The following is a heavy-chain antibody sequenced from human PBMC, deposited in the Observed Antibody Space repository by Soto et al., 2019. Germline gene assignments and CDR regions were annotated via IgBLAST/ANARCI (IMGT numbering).Heavy chain of an antibody. D-gene: IGHD3-22*01. CDR3: ARSPYYYDSSGYSRWNWFDP. CDR1: GYTFTSYG. Sequence: SVKVSCKASGYTFTSYGISWVRQAPGQGLEWMGWIIPNLGIANYAQKLQGRVTITTDKSTSTAYMELSSLRSEDTAVYYCARSPYYYDSSGYSRWNWFDPWGQGTLVTVSS. J-gene: IGHJ5*02. V-gene: IGHV1-69*10. CDR2: IIPNLGIA.